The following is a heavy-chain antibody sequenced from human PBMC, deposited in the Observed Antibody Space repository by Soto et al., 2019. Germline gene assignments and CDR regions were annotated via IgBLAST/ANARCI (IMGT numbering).Heavy chain of an antibody. J-gene: IGHJ4*02. V-gene: IGHV3-30*03. CDR1: GFTFSSYD. CDR3: ATKIVAATSDY. Sequence: HVQLVESGGAVVQPGRSLRLSCAASGFTFSSYDMHWVRQAPGKGLEWVAVISYDGSNKYYADSVKGRFTIYRDNSKNTLYLQMNSLRTEDTAVYYCATKIVAATSDYWGQGTLVTVSS. D-gene: IGHD2-15*01. CDR2: ISYDGSNK.